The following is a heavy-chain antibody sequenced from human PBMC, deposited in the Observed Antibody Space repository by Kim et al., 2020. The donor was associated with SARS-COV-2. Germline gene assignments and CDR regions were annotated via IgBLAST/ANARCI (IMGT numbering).Heavy chain of an antibody. D-gene: IGHD2-21*02. V-gene: IGHV5-51*01. Sequence: GESLKISCKGSGYSFTSYWIGWVRQMPGKGLEWMGIIYPGDSDTRYSPSFQGQVTISADKSISTAYLQWSSLKASDTAMYYCARHGVAYCGGDCYDGRPEQFDYWGQGTLVTVSS. CDR1: GYSFTSYW. CDR2: IYPGDSDT. J-gene: IGHJ4*02. CDR3: ARHGVAYCGGDCYDGRPEQFDY.